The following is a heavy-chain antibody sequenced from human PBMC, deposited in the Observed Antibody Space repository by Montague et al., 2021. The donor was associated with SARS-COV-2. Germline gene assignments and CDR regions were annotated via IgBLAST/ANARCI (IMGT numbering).Heavy chain of an antibody. D-gene: IGHD5-24*01. J-gene: IGHJ6*02. CDR2: IYYSGST. Sequence: TLSLTCNVSGGSISSGGYYWSWIRQHPGKGLEWIGYIYYSGSTYYHPSLKSRVTISVDTSKNQFSLKLSSVTAADTAVYYCARVSVEMATMGVYYYYGMDVWGQGTTVTVSS. CDR1: GGSISSGGYY. CDR3: ARVSVEMATMGVYYYYGMDV. V-gene: IGHV4-31*03.